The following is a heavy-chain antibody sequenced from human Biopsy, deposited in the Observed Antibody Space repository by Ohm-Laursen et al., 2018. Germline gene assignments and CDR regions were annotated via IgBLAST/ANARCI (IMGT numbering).Heavy chain of an antibody. Sequence: SETLSLTCTVSGASITSYYWSWIRQPAGKGLEWIGHTYKGGNTNHNPSLKGRVSMSVGTSKNQLSLTLRSVTAADTAVYYCARDLPSSYYYAMDVWGQGTTVTVSS. CDR2: TYKGGNT. V-gene: IGHV4-4*07. CDR3: ARDLPSSYYYAMDV. J-gene: IGHJ6*02. CDR1: GASITSYY.